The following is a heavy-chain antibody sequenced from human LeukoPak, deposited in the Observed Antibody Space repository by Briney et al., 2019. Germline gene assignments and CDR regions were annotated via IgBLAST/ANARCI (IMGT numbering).Heavy chain of an antibody. CDR1: GYTFTSYG. Sequence: ASVKVSCNASGYTFTSYGISWVRQAPGHGLEWMGSIIAYKGNTNYAQKRQGRVSMTTDTSASTAYMELRSLRSDDTAVYYCARVGGPRTTTYSYYYYMDVWGKGTTVTVSS. CDR2: IIAYKGNT. V-gene: IGHV1-18*01. D-gene: IGHD1/OR15-1a*01. CDR3: ARVGGPRTTTYSYYYYMDV. J-gene: IGHJ6*03.